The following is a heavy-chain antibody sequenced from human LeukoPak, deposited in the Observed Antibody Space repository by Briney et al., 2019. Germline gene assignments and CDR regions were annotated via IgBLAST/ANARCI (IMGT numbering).Heavy chain of an antibody. V-gene: IGHV4-59*01. D-gene: IGHD2-2*01. CDR2: IYYSGST. CDR1: GDSISSYY. CDR3: ARWVIVPAAFMDG. J-gene: IGHJ6*03. Sequence: PSETLSLTCTVSGDSISSYYWSWIRQPPGKGLEWIGYIYYSGSTNYNPSLKSRVTISLDTSKNQFSLKLTSVTAADTAVYYCARWVIVPAAFMDGWGKGTTVTVSS.